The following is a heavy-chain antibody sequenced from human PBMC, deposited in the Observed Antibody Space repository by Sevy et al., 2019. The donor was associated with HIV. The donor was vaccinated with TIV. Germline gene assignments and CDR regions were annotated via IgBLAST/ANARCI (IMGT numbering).Heavy chain of an antibody. Sequence: SETLSLTCTVSGGSITSLYSNWIRQPPGKGLEWIANIYYNGHINYNRSLKSRVTLSLDTSKNQFSLRLSSVTAADTAMYYCAGENAWGRGYSWGQGTLVTVSS. D-gene: IGHD1-26*01. J-gene: IGHJ4*02. CDR3: AGENAWGRGYS. CDR1: GGSITSLY. V-gene: IGHV4-59*08. CDR2: IYYNGHI.